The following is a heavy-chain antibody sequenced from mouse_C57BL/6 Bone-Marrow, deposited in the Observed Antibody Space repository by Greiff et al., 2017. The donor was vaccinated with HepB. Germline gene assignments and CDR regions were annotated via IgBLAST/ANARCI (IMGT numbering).Heavy chain of an antibody. Sequence: EVKLEESGPGLVKPSQSLSLTCSVTGYSITSGYYWNWIRQFPGNKLEWMGYIRYDGSNNYNTSLKNRISITRDTSKNQFFLKLNSLTTENTATYYCASEYYGSWNKWGQGPTLTVTS. CDR3: ASEYYGSWNK. CDR2: IRYDGSN. V-gene: IGHV3-6*01. D-gene: IGHD1-1*01. J-gene: IGHJ2*01. CDR1: GYSITSGYY.